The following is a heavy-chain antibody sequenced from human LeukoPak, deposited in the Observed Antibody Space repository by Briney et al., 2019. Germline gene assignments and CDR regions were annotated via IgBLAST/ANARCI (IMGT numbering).Heavy chain of an antibody. Sequence: ASVKVSCKASGGTFSSYAISWVRQAPGQGLEWMGGIIPIFDTANYAQKFQGRVTITADESTSTAYMELSSLRSEDMAVYYCARMYNWNDDLPLGYYGMDVWGQGTTVTVSS. V-gene: IGHV1-69*13. CDR3: ARMYNWNDDLPLGYYGMDV. CDR1: GGTFSSYA. CDR2: IIPIFDTA. D-gene: IGHD1-1*01. J-gene: IGHJ6*02.